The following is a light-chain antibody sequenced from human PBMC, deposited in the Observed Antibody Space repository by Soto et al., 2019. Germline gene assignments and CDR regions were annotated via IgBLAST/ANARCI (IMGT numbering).Light chain of an antibody. CDR3: SACDDSRNATK. Sequence: QSVLTQPPSASGTPGQRVTISCSGSGANIGLNTVNWYQQLPGTAPKLLIYSNNQRPSGVSDRFSGSKYGASASLAISGLKSEDEATYFCSACDDSRNATKFGRETKVTV. CDR1: GANIGLNT. CDR2: SNN. J-gene: IGLJ3*02. V-gene: IGLV1-44*01.